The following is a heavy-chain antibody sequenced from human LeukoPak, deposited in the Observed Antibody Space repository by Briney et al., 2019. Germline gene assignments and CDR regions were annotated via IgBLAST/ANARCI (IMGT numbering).Heavy chain of an antibody. CDR3: ARDLEPRHSSYYYYYMDV. CDR2: ISAYNGNT. D-gene: IGHD1-14*01. J-gene: IGHJ6*03. Sequence: ASVKVSCKASGYTFTSYGISWVRQAPGQGLEWMGWISAYNGNTNYAQKLLGRVTMTTDTSTSTAYMELRSLRSDDTAVYYCARDLEPRHSSYYYYYMDVWGKGTTVTVSS. CDR1: GYTFTSYG. V-gene: IGHV1-18*01.